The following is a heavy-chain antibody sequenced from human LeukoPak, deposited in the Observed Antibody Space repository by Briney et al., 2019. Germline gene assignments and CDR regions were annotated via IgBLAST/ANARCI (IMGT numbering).Heavy chain of an antibody. V-gene: IGHV1-58*02. CDR3: AAVPDIVVVPAAGDY. Sequence: SVKVSCKASGFTFTSSAMQWVRQARGQRLEWIGWIVVGSGNTNYAQKFQERVTITRDMSTSTAYMELSSLRSEDTAVYYCAAVPDIVVVPAAGDYWGQGTLVTVSS. CDR2: IVVGSGNT. J-gene: IGHJ4*02. CDR1: GFTFTSSA. D-gene: IGHD2-2*01.